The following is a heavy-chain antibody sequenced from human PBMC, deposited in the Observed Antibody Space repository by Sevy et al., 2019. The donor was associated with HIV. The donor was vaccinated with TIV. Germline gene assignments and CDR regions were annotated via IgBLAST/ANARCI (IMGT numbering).Heavy chain of an antibody. CDR3: TRTKGAQSIFDY. CDR2: LKNKGQGGTL. V-gene: IGHV3-49*04. J-gene: IGHJ4*02. D-gene: IGHD1-7*01. CDR1: GFTFGDYA. Sequence: GGSLRLSCTASGFTFGDYAMSWVRQAPGKGLEWVAFLKNKGQGGTLDHAASVKGRFTMSRDDSKSIAYLQMNDLKTEDTGVYYCTRTKGAQSIFDYWGQGALVTVSS.